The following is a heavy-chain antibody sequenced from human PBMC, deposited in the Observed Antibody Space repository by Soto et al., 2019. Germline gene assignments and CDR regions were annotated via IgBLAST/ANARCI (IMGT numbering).Heavy chain of an antibody. CDR3: ARGRSSPNFDP. Sequence: HVQLVQSGAEVRKPGSSVKVSCKISGGTFTNYVISWLRQAPGQGLEWMGGLIPIFGAANLAQKFQGIVTITAAESTSTVNLELSSLTSEDTAVYYCARGRSSPNFDPWGQGTLVTVSS. V-gene: IGHV1-69*01. CDR2: LIPIFGAA. D-gene: IGHD6-6*01. J-gene: IGHJ5*02. CDR1: GGTFTNYV.